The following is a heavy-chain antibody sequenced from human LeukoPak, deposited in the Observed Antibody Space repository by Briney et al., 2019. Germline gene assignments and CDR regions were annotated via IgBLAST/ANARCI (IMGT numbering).Heavy chain of an antibody. CDR3: ARDFDPPYSSGWFPY. CDR2: IYYSGST. V-gene: IGHV4-39*07. D-gene: IGHD6-19*01. J-gene: IGHJ4*02. CDR1: GGSISSSSYY. Sequence: SETLSLTCTVSGGSISSSSYYWGWIHQPPGKGLEWIGSIYYSGSTYYNPSLKSRVTISVDTSKNQFSLKLSSVTAADTAVYYCARDFDPPYSSGWFPYWGQGTLVTVSS.